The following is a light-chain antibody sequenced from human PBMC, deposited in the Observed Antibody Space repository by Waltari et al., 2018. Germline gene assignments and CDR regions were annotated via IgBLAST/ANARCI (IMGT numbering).Light chain of an antibody. CDR2: WAS. Sequence: DIVMTQSPDSLAVSLGERATINCKSSQSVLYSSNNKNYLAWYQQKPGQPPKLLIYWASTRESGVPDRLSGSGSGTDFTLTISSLQAEDVAVYYCQQYYSTPRTFGQGTTVEIK. CDR3: QQYYSTPRT. V-gene: IGKV4-1*01. CDR1: QSVLYSSNNKNY. J-gene: IGKJ1*01.